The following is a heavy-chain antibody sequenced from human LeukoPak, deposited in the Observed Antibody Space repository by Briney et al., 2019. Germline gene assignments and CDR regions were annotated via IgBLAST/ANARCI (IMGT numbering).Heavy chain of an antibody. D-gene: IGHD3-16*02. J-gene: IGHJ4*02. Sequence: ASVKVSCEASGYTFTSYYMHWVRQAPGQGLEWMGIINPSGGSTSYAQKFQGRVTMTRDTSTSTVYMELSSLRSEDTAVYYCARDYPREYYFDYWGQGTLVTVSS. CDR3: ARDYPREYYFDY. V-gene: IGHV1-46*01. CDR2: INPSGGST. CDR1: GYTFTSYY.